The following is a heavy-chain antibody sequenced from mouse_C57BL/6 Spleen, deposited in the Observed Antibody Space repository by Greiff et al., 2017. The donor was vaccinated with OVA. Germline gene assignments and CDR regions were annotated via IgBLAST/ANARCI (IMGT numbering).Heavy chain of an antibody. CDR1: GYSFSSSW. V-gene: IGHV1-82*01. Sequence: QVQLQQSGPELVKPGASVKISCKASGYSFSSSWMNWVKQRPGKGLEWIGRIYPGDGDTNYNGKFKGKATLTADKSSSTAYMQLSSLTSEDSAVYFCAREKDSSGLFDYWGQGTTLTVSS. CDR2: IYPGDGDT. D-gene: IGHD3-2*02. J-gene: IGHJ2*01. CDR3: AREKDSSGLFDY.